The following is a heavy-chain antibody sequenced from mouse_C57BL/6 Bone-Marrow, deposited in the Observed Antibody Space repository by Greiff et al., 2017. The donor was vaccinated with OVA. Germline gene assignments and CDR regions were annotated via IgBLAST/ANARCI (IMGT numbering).Heavy chain of an antibody. Sequence: QVQLQQSGAELARPGASVKLSCKASGYTFTSYGISWVKQRTGQGLEWIGEIYPRSGNTYYNEKFKGKATLTADKSSSTAYMELRSLTSVDSAVYFCARGWEDGSRYFDYWGQGTTLTVSS. CDR2: IYPRSGNT. D-gene: IGHD1-1*01. V-gene: IGHV1-81*01. J-gene: IGHJ2*01. CDR3: ARGWEDGSRYFDY. CDR1: GYTFTSYG.